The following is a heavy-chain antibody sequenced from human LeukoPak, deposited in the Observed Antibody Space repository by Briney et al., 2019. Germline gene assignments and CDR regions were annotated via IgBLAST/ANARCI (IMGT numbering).Heavy chain of an antibody. CDR2: IYSGGST. J-gene: IGHJ4*02. Sequence: GGSLRLSCAASGFTVSSNYMSWVRQAPGKGLEWVSVIYSGGSTYYADSVKGRFTISRDNSKSTLYIQMNSLRAEDTAVYYCARRAGAYSHPYDYWGQGTLVTVSS. V-gene: IGHV3-53*01. CDR1: GFTVSSNY. CDR3: ARRAGAYSHPYDY. D-gene: IGHD4/OR15-4a*01.